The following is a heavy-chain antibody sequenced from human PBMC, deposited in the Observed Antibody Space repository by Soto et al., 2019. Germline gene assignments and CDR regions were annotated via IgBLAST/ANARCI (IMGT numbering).Heavy chain of an antibody. D-gene: IGHD3-16*01. CDR3: ASHRGNTFGPYDD. Sequence: SETLSLTCAVSGASISSGSWWSWVRQSPGKGLEWIGEIYHSGSTNHNPSLKSRVIISVDKSRNQFSLKLSSVTAADTAVYFCASHRGNTFGPYDDWGQGTQVTVSS. CDR2: IYHSGST. CDR1: GASISSGSW. J-gene: IGHJ4*01. V-gene: IGHV4-4*02.